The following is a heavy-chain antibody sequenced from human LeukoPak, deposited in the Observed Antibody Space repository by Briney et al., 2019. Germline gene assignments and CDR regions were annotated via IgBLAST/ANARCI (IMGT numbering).Heavy chain of an antibody. CDR3: AKVTMGDIWFDP. Sequence: PGGSLRLSCAASGFTFSVYGMHWVRQAPGKGLEWVAFMHYDGRNVLYADSVKGRFTISTDNSKNMVYLQMSSLRAEDTAVYYCAKVTMGDIWFDPWGQRTLVTVSS. J-gene: IGHJ5*02. CDR2: MHYDGRNV. V-gene: IGHV3-30*02. CDR1: GFTFSVYG.